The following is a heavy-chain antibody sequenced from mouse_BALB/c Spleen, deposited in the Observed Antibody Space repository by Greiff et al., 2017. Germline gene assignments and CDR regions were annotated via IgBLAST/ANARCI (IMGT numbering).Heavy chain of an antibody. J-gene: IGHJ3*01. D-gene: IGHD6-1*01. Sequence: DVMLVESGGGLVKPGGSLKLSCAASGFTFSDYYMYWVRQTPEKRLEWVATISDGGSYTYYPDSVKGRFTISRDNAKNNLYLQMSSLKSEDTAMYYCARDANPVKFAYWGQGTLVTVSA. V-gene: IGHV5-4*02. CDR3: ARDANPVKFAY. CDR1: GFTFSDYY. CDR2: ISDGGSYT.